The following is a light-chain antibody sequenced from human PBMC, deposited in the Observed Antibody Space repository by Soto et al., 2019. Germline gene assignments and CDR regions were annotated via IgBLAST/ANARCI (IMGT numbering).Light chain of an antibody. CDR3: QQRGSWPQYT. Sequence: ENVLTQSPATLSLSPGERATLSCRASQSVSNYLAWYQQKPGQAPRLLIYDTTNRASGILARFSGSGSGTDFTLTISGLEPEDFAVYYCQQRGSWPQYTFGGGTKVDIK. CDR2: DTT. J-gene: IGKJ4*01. CDR1: QSVSNY. V-gene: IGKV3-11*01.